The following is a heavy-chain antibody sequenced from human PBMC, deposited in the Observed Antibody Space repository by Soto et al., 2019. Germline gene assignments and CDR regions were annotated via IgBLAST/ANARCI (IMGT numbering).Heavy chain of an antibody. CDR1: GFTFSSYS. Sequence: EVQLVESGGGLVQPGGSLRLSCAASGFTFSSYSMNWVRQAPGKGLEWVSSISSSSSYIYYADSVKGRFTISRDNAKNSLYLQMNSLRAEDTAVYYCASSRLVLDAFDIWGQGTMVTVSS. D-gene: IGHD3-9*01. CDR3: ASSRLVLDAFDI. CDR2: ISSSSSYI. V-gene: IGHV3-21*01. J-gene: IGHJ3*02.